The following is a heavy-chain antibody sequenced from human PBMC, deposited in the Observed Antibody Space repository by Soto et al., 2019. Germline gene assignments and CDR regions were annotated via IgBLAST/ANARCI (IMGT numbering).Heavy chain of an antibody. CDR1: GGTFSSYA. Sequence: SVKVSCKASGGTFSSYAISWVRQAPGQGLEWMGGIIPIFGTANYAQKFQGRVTITADESTSTAYMELSSLRSEDTAVYYCASLSSIAEAGASPFDYWGQGTLVTVSS. J-gene: IGHJ4*02. CDR3: ASLSSIAEAGASPFDY. CDR2: IIPIFGTA. D-gene: IGHD6-13*01. V-gene: IGHV1-69*13.